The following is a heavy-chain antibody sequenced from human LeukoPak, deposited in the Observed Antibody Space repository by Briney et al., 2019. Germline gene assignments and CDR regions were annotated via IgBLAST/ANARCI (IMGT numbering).Heavy chain of an antibody. J-gene: IGHJ6*02. CDR2: ISSNGGST. Sequence: GGSLRLSCAASGFTFSTYAMHWVRQAPGKGLEYVSGISSNGGSTYYANSVKGRFTISRDNSKNTLYLQMGSLRAEDTAVYYCARDLRQYCSGGSCYGMDVWGQGTTVTVSS. CDR1: GFTFSTYA. V-gene: IGHV3-64*01. D-gene: IGHD2-15*01. CDR3: ARDLRQYCSGGSCYGMDV.